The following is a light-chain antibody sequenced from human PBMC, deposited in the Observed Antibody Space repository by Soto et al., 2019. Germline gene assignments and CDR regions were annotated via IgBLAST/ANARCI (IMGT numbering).Light chain of an antibody. CDR1: QSVSSSY. V-gene: IGKV3-20*01. CDR3: QEYGTSRT. Sequence: IVLTQSPGTLSLSPGERATLSCRASQSVSSSYLAWCQQKPGQAPRLLIYGASSRATGIPDRFSGSESGTDYTLTISRLEPEDFAVYYCQEYGTSRTFGQGTKVDSK. CDR2: GAS. J-gene: IGKJ1*01.